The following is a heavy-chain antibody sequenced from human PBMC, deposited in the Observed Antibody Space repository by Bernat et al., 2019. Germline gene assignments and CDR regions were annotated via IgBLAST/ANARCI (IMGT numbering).Heavy chain of an antibody. J-gene: IGHJ3*02. D-gene: IGHD2-15*01. Sequence: QLQLQESGPGLVKPSETLSLTCTVSGGSISSSSYYWGWIRQPPGKGLEWIGSIYYSGSTYYNPSLKSRVTISVDTSKNQFSLKLSSVTAADTAVYYCARADLIVVVLPDAFDIWGQGTMVTVSS. V-gene: IGHV4-39*01. CDR3: ARADLIVVVLPDAFDI. CDR2: IYYSGST. CDR1: GGSISSSSYY.